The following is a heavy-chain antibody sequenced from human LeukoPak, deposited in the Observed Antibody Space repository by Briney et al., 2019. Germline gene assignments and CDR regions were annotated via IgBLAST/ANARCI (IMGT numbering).Heavy chain of an antibody. CDR1: GGSISSYY. J-gene: IGHJ4*02. V-gene: IGHV4-59*01. D-gene: IGHD5-18*01. Sequence: SETLSLTCTVSGGSISSYYWSWIRQPPGKGLEWIGHIYYSGSTNSNPSLKSRLTISIDTSKNQFSLRLSSVTAADTAVYYCARGAAGYSYGWGQGTLVTVSS. CDR2: IYYSGST. CDR3: ARGAAGYSYG.